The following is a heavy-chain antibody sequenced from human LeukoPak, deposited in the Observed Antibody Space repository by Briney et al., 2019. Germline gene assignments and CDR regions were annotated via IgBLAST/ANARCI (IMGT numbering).Heavy chain of an antibody. CDR1: GFTFSSYT. J-gene: IGHJ4*02. Sequence: GGSLRLSCAASGFTFSSYTMSWVRQAPGKGLEWVANIKQDGSEKYYVDSVKGRFTVSRDNAKNSLYLQMNSLRAEDTAVYYCARVDRGWDYVWGSYRPSNFDYWGQGTLVTVSS. D-gene: IGHD3-16*02. V-gene: IGHV3-7*01. CDR3: ARVDRGWDYVWGSYRPSNFDY. CDR2: IKQDGSEK.